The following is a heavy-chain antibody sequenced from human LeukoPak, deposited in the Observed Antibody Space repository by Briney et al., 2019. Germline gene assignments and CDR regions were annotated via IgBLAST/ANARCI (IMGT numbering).Heavy chain of an antibody. J-gene: IGHJ4*02. CDR1: GYTFTGYY. V-gene: IGHV1-18*04. CDR3: ARISVTGGSYSSDY. CDR2: INPYSGDT. Sequence: GASVKVSCKASGYTFTGYYVHWVRQAPGQGLEWMGWINPYSGDTNYAQKLQGRVTMTTDTSTSTAYMELRSLRSDDTAVYYCARISVTGGSYSSDYWGQGTLVTVSS. D-gene: IGHD1-26*01.